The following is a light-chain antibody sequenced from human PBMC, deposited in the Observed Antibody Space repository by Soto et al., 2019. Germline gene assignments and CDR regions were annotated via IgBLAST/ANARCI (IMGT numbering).Light chain of an antibody. J-gene: IGKJ1*01. Sequence: DIQMTQSPSSLSASVGDRVTITCRASQSISTYLNWYQQKSGNAPKLLIYDVSTLQTGVPSRFSGSGSGTYFSLSISSLQTEDFATYYCQQSYISPRTFGQGTPLEIK. V-gene: IGKV1-39*01. CDR3: QQSYISPRT. CDR1: QSISTY. CDR2: DVS.